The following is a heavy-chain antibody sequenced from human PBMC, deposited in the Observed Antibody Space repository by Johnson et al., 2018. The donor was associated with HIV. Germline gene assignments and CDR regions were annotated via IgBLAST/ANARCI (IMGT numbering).Heavy chain of an antibody. J-gene: IGHJ3*02. Sequence: QVQLVESGGGLVKPGESLRLSCAASGFIFSDYYMSLIRQAPGKGLEWVAYISSSGATIYYADSVKGRFTISRDNSKNSMYLQMNSLRAEDTAIYYCARDSYYYDYDAFDIWGRGTMVTVSS. CDR3: ARDSYYYDYDAFDI. V-gene: IGHV3-11*04. CDR1: GFIFSDYY. D-gene: IGHD3-22*01. CDR2: ISSSGATI.